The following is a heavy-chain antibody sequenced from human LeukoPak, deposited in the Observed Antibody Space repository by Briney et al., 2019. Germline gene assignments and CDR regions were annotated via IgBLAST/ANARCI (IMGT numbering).Heavy chain of an antibody. V-gene: IGHV3-30*18. D-gene: IGHD3-10*01. Sequence: KPGGSLRLSCAASGFTFSSYGMHWVRQAPGKGLEWVAVISYDGSNKYYADSVKGRFTISRDNSKNTLYLQMNSLRAEDTAVYYCAKAMVESLHYYYYGTDVWGQGTTVTVSS. J-gene: IGHJ6*02. CDR1: GFTFSSYG. CDR3: AKAMVESLHYYYYGTDV. CDR2: ISYDGSNK.